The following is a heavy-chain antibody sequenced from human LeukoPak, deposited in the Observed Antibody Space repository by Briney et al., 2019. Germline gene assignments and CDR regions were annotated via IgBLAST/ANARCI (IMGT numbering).Heavy chain of an antibody. CDR3: ARGSDIVVVVAASYYFDY. CDR2: IYYSGST. CDR1: GGSISSYY. V-gene: IGHV4-59*12. J-gene: IGHJ4*02. D-gene: IGHD2-15*01. Sequence: PSETLSLTCTVSGGSISSYYWSWIRQPPGKGLEWIGYIYYSGSTNYNPSLKSRVTISVDTSKNQFSLKLSSVTAADTAVYYCARGSDIVVVVAASYYFDYWGQGTLVTVSS.